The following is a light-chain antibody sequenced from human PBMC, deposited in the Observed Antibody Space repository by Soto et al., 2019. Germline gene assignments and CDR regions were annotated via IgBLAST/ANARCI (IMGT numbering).Light chain of an antibody. CDR2: GAS. J-gene: IGKJ1*01. Sequence: DIQMTQSPSTLSASVGDRVTITCVASQSISSWLAWYQQKPGKPPKVLIYGASNLQSGVPPRFSGSGSGTDFTLAISSLQPEDSATYYCLQDINYPWTFGQGTKVDIK. CDR3: LQDINYPWT. CDR1: QSISSW. V-gene: IGKV1-5*01.